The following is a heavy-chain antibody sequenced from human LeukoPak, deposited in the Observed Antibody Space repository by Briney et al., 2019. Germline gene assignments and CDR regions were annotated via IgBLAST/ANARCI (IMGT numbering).Heavy chain of an antibody. Sequence: GSLRLSCAASGFTFSSYSMNWVRQAPGKGLEWVSYISSSSSTIYYADSVKGRFTISRDNAKNSLYLQMNSLRAEDTAVYYCARLAYYYDSSGYFGLDYWGQGTLVTVSS. CDR2: ISSSSSTI. J-gene: IGHJ4*02. V-gene: IGHV3-48*04. CDR1: GFTFSSYS. CDR3: ARLAYYYDSSGYFGLDY. D-gene: IGHD3-22*01.